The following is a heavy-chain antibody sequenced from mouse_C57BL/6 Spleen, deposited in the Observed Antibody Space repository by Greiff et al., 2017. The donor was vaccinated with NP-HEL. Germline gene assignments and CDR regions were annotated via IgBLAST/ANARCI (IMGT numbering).Heavy chain of an antibody. CDR3: ARGGGYYGNPFDY. D-gene: IGHD2-1*01. CDR2: IYPGDGDT. V-gene: IGHV1-82*01. CDR1: GYAFSSSW. J-gene: IGHJ2*01. Sequence: QVQLQQSGPELVKPGASVKISCKASGYAFSSSWMNWVKQRPGKGLEWIGRIYPGDGDTNYNGKFKGKATLTADKSSSTAYMQLSSLTSEDSAVYVCARGGGYYGNPFDYWGQGTTLTVSS.